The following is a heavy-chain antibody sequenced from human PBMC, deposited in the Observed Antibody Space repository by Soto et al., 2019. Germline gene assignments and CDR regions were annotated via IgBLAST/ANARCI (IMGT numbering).Heavy chain of an antibody. CDR3: TTETEPNIQACGDYVYFQH. D-gene: IGHD4-17*01. V-gene: IGHV3-15*01. Sequence: GGSLRLSCAASGFTFSNAWMSWVRQAPGKGLEWVGRIKSKTVGGTTDYAAPVKGRFTISRDDSKNTLYLQMNSLKTEDTAVYYCTTETEPNIQACGDYVYFQHWGQGTLVTVSS. CDR2: IKSKTVGGTT. J-gene: IGHJ1*01. CDR1: GFTFSNAW.